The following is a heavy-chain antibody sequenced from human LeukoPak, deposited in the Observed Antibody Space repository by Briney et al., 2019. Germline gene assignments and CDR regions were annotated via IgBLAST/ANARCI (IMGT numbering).Heavy chain of an antibody. V-gene: IGHV1-8*01. CDR3: AREGGWLQPFDY. J-gene: IGHJ4*02. Sequence: ASVKVSCTASGYTFTSYDINWVRQAPGQGLEWMGWMNPNSGNTGYAQKFQGRVTMTRDTSTSTVYMELSSLRSEDTAVYYCAREGGWLQPFDYWGQGTLVTVSS. CDR1: GYTFTSYD. CDR2: MNPNSGNT. D-gene: IGHD5-24*01.